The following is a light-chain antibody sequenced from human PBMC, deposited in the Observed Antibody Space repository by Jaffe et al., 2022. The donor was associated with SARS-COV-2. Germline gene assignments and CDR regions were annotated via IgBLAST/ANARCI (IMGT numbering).Light chain of an antibody. J-gene: IGLJ2*01. CDR2: EVT. CDR1: SSDIGTYNY. Sequence: QSALAQPASVSGSPGQSITISCTGTSSDIGTYNYVSWYQQHPGKAPKLMIYEVTERPSWVSNRFSGSKSGNTASLTISGLQAEDEADYYCSSYTRSSTVLFGGGTMLTVL. V-gene: IGLV2-14*01. CDR3: SSYTRSSTVL.